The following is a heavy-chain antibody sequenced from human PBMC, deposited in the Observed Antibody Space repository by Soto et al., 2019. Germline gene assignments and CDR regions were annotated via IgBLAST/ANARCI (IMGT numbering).Heavy chain of an antibody. CDR3: ARDADITDAFDI. D-gene: IGHD3-9*01. CDR1: GFTFSSYA. CDR2: ISYDGSNK. Sequence: QVQLVESGGGVVQPGRSLRLSCAASGFTFSSYAMHWVRQAPGKGLEWVAVISYDGSNKYYADSVKGRFTISRDNSKNTLHLQMNSLRAEDTAVYYCARDADITDAFDIWGQGTMVTVSS. V-gene: IGHV3-30-3*01. J-gene: IGHJ3*02.